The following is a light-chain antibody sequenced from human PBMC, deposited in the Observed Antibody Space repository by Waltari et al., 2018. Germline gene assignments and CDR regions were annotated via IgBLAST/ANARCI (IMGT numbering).Light chain of an antibody. CDR2: WAS. Sequence: DIVMTQSPDSLAVSLGERATINYKSSQSVLYSSNNRNYLGWYQHKAGQPHKLLIYWASTRESGVPDRFSGSGSGTDFTLTISNLQAEDVAVYYCQQYYATPRTFGQGTKVAIK. J-gene: IGKJ1*01. V-gene: IGKV4-1*01. CDR3: QQYYATPRT. CDR1: QSVLYSSNNRNY.